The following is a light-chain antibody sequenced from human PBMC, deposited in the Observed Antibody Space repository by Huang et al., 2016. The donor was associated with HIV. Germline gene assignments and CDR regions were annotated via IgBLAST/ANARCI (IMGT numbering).Light chain of an antibody. CDR3: QQYYSSPFT. J-gene: IGKJ3*01. Sequence: EIVLTQSPGTLSLSPGERATLSCRASQRVSSSYLAWYQQKPGQAPRLLIYGASSRATGIPDRCSGSGSGTDFTLTISRLEPADFAVYYCQQYYSSPFTFGPGTKVDIK. CDR1: QRVSSSY. V-gene: IGKV3-20*01. CDR2: GAS.